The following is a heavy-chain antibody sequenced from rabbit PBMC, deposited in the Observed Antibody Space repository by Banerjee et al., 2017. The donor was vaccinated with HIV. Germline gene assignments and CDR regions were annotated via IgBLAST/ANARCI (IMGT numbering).Heavy chain of an antibody. CDR1: GFSFSNKVV. D-gene: IGHD7-1*01. CDR3: ARDTGTSFSSYGMDL. Sequence: QEQVLESGGGLVKPEGSLKLSCTASGFSFSNKVVMCWVRQAPGKGLEWIACINAVTGKPVYANWARGRFTISKTSSTTVTLQMTSLTVADTATYFCARDTGTSFSSYGMDLWGPGTLVTVS. J-gene: IGHJ6*01. CDR2: INAVTGKP. V-gene: IGHV1S45*01.